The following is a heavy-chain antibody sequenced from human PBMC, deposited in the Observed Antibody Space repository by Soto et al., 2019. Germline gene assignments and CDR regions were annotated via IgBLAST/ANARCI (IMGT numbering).Heavy chain of an antibody. Sequence: QITVKESGLTLVKPTQTLTLTCTFSGFSLSTNGMGVGWIRQFPGKALEWLALIYWDDDKRYSPSLRSRLTIPQDTSKTQVALTMTNMDPVDTATYYCPRLTRGVYDLDRLWEKFDYWGQGTLVTVSS. V-gene: IGHV2-5*02. J-gene: IGHJ4*02. CDR2: IYWDDDK. CDR3: PRLTRGVYDLDRLWEKFDY. CDR1: GFSLSTNGMG. D-gene: IGHD5-12*01.